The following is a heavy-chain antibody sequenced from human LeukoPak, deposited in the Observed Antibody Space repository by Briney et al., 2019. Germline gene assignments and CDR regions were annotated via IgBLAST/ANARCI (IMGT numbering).Heavy chain of an antibody. Sequence: GGSLRLSCAASGFTFSSYVMHWVRQAPGKGLEWVAVISYDGSNKYYADSVKGRFTISRDNSKNTLYLQMNSLRAEDTAVYYCAKDNVIVGGYYFDYWGQGTLVTVSS. CDR3: AKDNVIVGGYYFDY. D-gene: IGHD1-26*01. CDR1: GFTFSSYV. J-gene: IGHJ4*02. V-gene: IGHV3-30*18. CDR2: ISYDGSNK.